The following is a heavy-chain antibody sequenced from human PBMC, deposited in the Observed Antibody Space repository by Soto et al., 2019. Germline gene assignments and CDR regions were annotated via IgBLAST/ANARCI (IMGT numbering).Heavy chain of an antibody. CDR3: ERLGSIGWYLGS. D-gene: IGHD6-19*01. CDR1: GGSFSGYY. CDR2: INHSGST. J-gene: IGHJ4*03. Sequence: SAILSLTGGVCGGSFSGYYWIWIRQPPGKGVEWPGEINHSGSTNYNPSLKSRVNISVDTPKNQFSLKLSSVTAADTAVYYCERLGSIGWYLGSWGYRTMDTASS. V-gene: IGHV4-34*01.